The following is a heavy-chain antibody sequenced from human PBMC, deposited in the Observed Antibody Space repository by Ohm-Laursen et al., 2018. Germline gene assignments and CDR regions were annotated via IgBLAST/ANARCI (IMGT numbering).Heavy chain of an antibody. CDR1: GFTFSGYS. CDR3: ARDRDVLMVYGTGYGAFDI. Sequence: SLRLFCAASGFTFSGYSMNWVRQAPGKGLGWVLYISISSTYIYYADSVKGRFTMSKDSAKNSLYLQMNSLRAEDTAVYFCARDRDVLMVYGTGYGAFDIWGQGTVVTVSS. J-gene: IGHJ3*02. V-gene: IGHV3-21*01. CDR2: ISISSTYI. D-gene: IGHD2-8*01.